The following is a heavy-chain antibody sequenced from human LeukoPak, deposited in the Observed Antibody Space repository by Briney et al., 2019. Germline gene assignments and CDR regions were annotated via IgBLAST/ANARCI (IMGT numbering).Heavy chain of an antibody. CDR1: GGSISNYY. V-gene: IGHV4-59*01. Sequence: SETLSLTCTVSGGSISNYYWTWIRQPPGKGLEWIGYIYDSGSTNYNPSLKSRVTISVDTSKNQFSLKLSSVTAADTAVYYCARDRGYSYGLWAAFDIWGQGTMVTVSS. J-gene: IGHJ3*02. D-gene: IGHD5-18*01. CDR2: IYDSGST. CDR3: ARDRGYSYGLWAAFDI.